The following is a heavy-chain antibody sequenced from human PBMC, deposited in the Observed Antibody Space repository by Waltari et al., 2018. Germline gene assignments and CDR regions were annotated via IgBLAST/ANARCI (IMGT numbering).Heavy chain of an antibody. Sequence: EVQLVESGGALFQPGGSLSLSCAASGFTFRGYWMSWVRQAPGKGLEWVANIKDDGSERYYVDSVKGRFTISRDNAKNSLYLQLNSLRAEDTAIYYCVNMARRSSFDYWGQGTLVTVST. V-gene: IGHV3-7*01. CDR3: VNMARRSSFDY. J-gene: IGHJ4*02. CDR1: GFTFRGYW. CDR2: IKDDGSER. D-gene: IGHD3-10*01.